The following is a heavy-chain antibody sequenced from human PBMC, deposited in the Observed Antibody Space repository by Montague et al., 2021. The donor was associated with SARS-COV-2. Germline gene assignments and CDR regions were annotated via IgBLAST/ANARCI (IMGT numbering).Heavy chain of an antibody. D-gene: IGHD3-3*01. CDR2: IYYTGET. V-gene: IGHV4-59*01. J-gene: IGHJ4*02. CDR3: ARFWSGYVDK. Sequence: SETLSLTCSFSGGSISSYYWSWIRLPPGKPLEWLGYIYYTGETTHYPSLKSRVTISVDTSRSQFSLRLTSVTAADTAVYFCARFWSGYVDKWSQGTLVTVSS. CDR1: GGSISSYY.